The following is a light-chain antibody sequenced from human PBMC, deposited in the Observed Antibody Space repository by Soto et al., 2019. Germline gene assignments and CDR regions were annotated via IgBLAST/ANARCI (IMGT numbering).Light chain of an antibody. CDR3: QQYDSLPYT. Sequence: DIQMTQSPSSLSASVGARVTITCQASQDITKYLLWYQHKPGRAPKLLIYAASSLETGVPSRFIGGGSGTVFTFTISGLQPEDVATYYCQQYDSLPYTFGQGTKLEIK. J-gene: IGKJ2*01. CDR1: QDITKY. V-gene: IGKV1-33*01. CDR2: AAS.